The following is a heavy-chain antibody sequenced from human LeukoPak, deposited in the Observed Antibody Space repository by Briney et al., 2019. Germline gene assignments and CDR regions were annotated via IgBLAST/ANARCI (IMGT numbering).Heavy chain of an antibody. D-gene: IGHD5-12*01. CDR1: GFTFSSYG. Sequence: GGSLRLSCAASGFTFSSYGMHWVRQAPDKGLEWVAFIRYDGSNKYYADSVKGRFTISRDNSKNTLYLQMNSLTTEDTAVYYCAPEEGVATITGPFDYWGQGTLVTVSS. J-gene: IGHJ4*02. CDR2: IRYDGSNK. V-gene: IGHV3-30*02. CDR3: APEEGVATITGPFDY.